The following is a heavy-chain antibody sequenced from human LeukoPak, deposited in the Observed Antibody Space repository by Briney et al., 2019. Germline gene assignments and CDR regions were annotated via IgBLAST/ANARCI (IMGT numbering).Heavy chain of an antibody. CDR3: ARRISDSSGYYYEESYFDY. J-gene: IGHJ4*02. CDR2: INPNSGGT. CDR1: GYTFTGYY. V-gene: IGHV1-2*02. D-gene: IGHD3-22*01. Sequence: ASVKVSCKASGYTFTGYYMHWVRQAPGQGLEWMGWINPNSGGTNYAQKFQGRVTMTRNTSISTAYMELSSLRSEDTAVYYCARRISDSSGYYYEESYFDYWGQGTLVTVSS.